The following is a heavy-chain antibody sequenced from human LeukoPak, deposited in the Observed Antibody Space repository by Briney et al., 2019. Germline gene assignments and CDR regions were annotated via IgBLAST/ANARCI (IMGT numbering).Heavy chain of an antibody. V-gene: IGHV3-53*01. Sequence: GGSLRLSCAASGFTVSSNYMSRVRQAPGKGLEWVSVIYSGGSTYYADSVKGRFTISRDNSKNTLYPQMNSLRAEDTAVYYCASSYYDSSGYYFDYWGQGTLVTVSS. CDR3: ASSYYDSSGYYFDY. D-gene: IGHD3-22*01. J-gene: IGHJ4*02. CDR2: IYSGGST. CDR1: GFTVSSNY.